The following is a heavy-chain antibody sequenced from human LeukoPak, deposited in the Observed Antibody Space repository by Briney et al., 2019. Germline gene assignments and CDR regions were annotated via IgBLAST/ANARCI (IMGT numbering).Heavy chain of an antibody. D-gene: IGHD5-18*01. CDR3: ARDTSGRQLWLYNTNKLKYFDY. V-gene: IGHV5-51*01. CDR1: GYSFTSYW. J-gene: IGHJ4*02. CDR2: IYPGDSDT. Sequence: GESLKISCKGSGYSFTSYWIGWVRQMPGKGLEWMGIIYPGDSDTRYSPSFQGQVTISADKSISTAYLQWSSLKASDTAMYYCARDTSGRQLWLYNTNKLKYFDYWGQGTLVTVSS.